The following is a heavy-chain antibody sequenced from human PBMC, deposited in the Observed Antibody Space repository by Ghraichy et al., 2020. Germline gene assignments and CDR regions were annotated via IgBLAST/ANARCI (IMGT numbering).Heavy chain of an antibody. J-gene: IGHJ4*02. V-gene: IGHV4-4*09. CDR1: GGSISSHY. Sequence: TLSLSCTVSGGSISSHYWSWIRQSPWKGLEWIGYIDTSRSTYYNPSLGGRVTISLDTSKIHFSLKLASVTAADTAVYYCARTHYREDYWGQGTLVTVSS. D-gene: IGHD1-26*01. CDR3: ARTHYREDY. CDR2: IDTSRST.